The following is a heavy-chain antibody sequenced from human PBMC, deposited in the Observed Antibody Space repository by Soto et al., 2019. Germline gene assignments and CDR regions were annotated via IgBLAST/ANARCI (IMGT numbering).Heavy chain of an antibody. D-gene: IGHD5-18*01. CDR1: GYTFTGYY. J-gene: IGHJ4*02. CDR2: INPNSGGT. V-gene: IGHV1-2*04. CDR3: ARDLVFILRRGYSYCFVY. Sequence: GASVKVSCKASGYTFTGYYTHWVRQAPGQGLEWMGWINPNSGGTNYAQKFQGWVTMTRDTSISTAYMELSRLRSDDTAVYYCARDLVFILRRGYSYCFVYWGQAILVTV.